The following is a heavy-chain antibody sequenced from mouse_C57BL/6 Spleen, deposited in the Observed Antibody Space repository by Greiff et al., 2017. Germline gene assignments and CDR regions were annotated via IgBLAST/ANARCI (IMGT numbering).Heavy chain of an antibody. V-gene: IGHV5-16*01. CDR3: ALYYYGSSYGFAY. Sequence: EVKLVESEGGLVQPGSSMKLSCTASGFTFSDYYMAWVRQVPEKGLEWVANINYDGSSTYYLDSLKSRFIISRDNAKNILYLQMSSLKSEDTATYYCALYYYGSSYGFAYWGQGTLVTVSA. CDR2: INYDGSST. J-gene: IGHJ3*01. D-gene: IGHD1-1*01. CDR1: GFTFSDYY.